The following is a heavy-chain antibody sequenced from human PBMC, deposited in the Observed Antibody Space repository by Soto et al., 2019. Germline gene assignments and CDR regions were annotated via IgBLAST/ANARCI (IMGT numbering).Heavy chain of an antibody. CDR1: GGTFSSYT. J-gene: IGHJ4*02. V-gene: IGHV1-69*08. CDR3: ARDGSSSSAIDY. CDR2: IIPILGIA. D-gene: IGHD6-6*01. Sequence: QVQLVQSGAEVKKPGSSVKVSCKASGGTFSSYTISWVRQAPGQGLEWMGRIIPILGIANYAQKFQGRVTITAEKATRTAYMELSSMRSEDTAVYYCARDGSSSSAIDYWGQGTLVTVSS.